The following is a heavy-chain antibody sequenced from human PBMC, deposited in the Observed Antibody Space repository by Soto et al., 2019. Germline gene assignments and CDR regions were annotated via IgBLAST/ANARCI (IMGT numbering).Heavy chain of an antibody. D-gene: IGHD2-15*01. CDR3: ARDLRYCSGGSCSNWFDP. Sequence: GESLKISCKGSGYSFTSYWISWVRQMPGKGLEWMGRIDPSDSYTNYSPSFQGHVTISADKSISTAYLQWSSLKASDTAMYYCARDLRYCSGGSCSNWFDPWGQGTLVTASS. CDR1: GYSFTSYW. CDR2: IDPSDSYT. J-gene: IGHJ5*02. V-gene: IGHV5-10-1*01.